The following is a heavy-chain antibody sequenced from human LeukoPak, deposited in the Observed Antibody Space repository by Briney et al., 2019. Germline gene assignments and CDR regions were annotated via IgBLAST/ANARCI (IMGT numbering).Heavy chain of an antibody. CDR2: MNPNSGNT. J-gene: IGHJ4*02. D-gene: IGHD3-22*01. CDR3: ARGLFGITMIVVAHPLDY. V-gene: IGHV1-8*01. Sequence: ASVKVSCKASGYTFTSYDINWVRQATGQGLEWMGWMNPNSGNTGYAQKFQGRVTMTRNTSISTAYMELSSLRSEDTAVYYCARGLFGITMIVVAHPLDYWGQGTLVTVSS. CDR1: GYTFTSYD.